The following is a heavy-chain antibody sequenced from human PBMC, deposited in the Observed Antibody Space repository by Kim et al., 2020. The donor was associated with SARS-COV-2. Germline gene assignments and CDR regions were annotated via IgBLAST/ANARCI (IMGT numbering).Heavy chain of an antibody. V-gene: IGHV1-18*01. D-gene: IGHD1-26*01. CDR3: ARDSQWELPDY. CDR2: T. Sequence: TNYAQKLQGRIPMTTDTSTSTAYMELRSLRSDDTAVYYCARDSQWELPDYWGQGTLVTVSS. J-gene: IGHJ4*02.